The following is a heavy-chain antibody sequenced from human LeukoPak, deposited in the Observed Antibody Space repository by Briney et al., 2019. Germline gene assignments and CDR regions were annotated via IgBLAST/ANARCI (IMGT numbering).Heavy chain of an antibody. V-gene: IGHV4-59*01. Sequence: PSETLSLTCTVSGGSISSYYWSWIRQPPGKGLEWIGYIYYSGSTNYNPSLKSRVTISVDTSKNQFSLKLSSVTAADTAVYYCARDRRRGQFGDASDIWGQGTMVTVSS. CDR2: IYYSGST. J-gene: IGHJ3*02. CDR3: ARDRRRGQFGDASDI. D-gene: IGHD3-10*01. CDR1: GGSISSYY.